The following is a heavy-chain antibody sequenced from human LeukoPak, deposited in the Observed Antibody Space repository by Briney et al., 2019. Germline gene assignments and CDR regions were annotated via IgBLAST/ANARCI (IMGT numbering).Heavy chain of an antibody. CDR1: GYTFTSYD. Sequence: ASVKVSCKASGYTFTSYDINWVRQATGQGLEWMGWMNPNSGNTGYAQKFQGRVTITRNTSISTAYMELSSLRSEDTAVYYCARGEVVPAILSFDYWGQGTLVTVSA. CDR2: MNPNSGNT. V-gene: IGHV1-8*03. D-gene: IGHD2-2*01. CDR3: ARGEVVPAILSFDY. J-gene: IGHJ4*02.